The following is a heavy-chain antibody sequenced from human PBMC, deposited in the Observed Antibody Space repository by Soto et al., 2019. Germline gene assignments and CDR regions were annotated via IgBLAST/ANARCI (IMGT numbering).Heavy chain of an antibody. CDR1: GFSLSPSGMF. CDR3: ARALYSSTWPNYYFAY. V-gene: IGHV2-70*01. CDR2: IDWDDDK. J-gene: IGHJ4*02. D-gene: IGHD6-13*01. Sequence: SGPTLVNPTQTLTLTCTFSGFSLSPSGMFVSWIRQPPGKALEWLALIDWDDDKYYSTSLKTRLTISKDTSKNQVVLTMTNMDPVDTGTYYCARALYSSTWPNYYFAYWGQGTLVTVSS.